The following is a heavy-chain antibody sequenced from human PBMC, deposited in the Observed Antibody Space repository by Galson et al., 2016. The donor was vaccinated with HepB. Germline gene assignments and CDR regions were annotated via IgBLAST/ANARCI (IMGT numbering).Heavy chain of an antibody. Sequence: LSLTCAVSGDSISSGDYSWTWIRQPPGKGLEWIGHIYYTGNTYYSPSLKSRVTMSVDRSRNQFSLHLTSMIAADTAVYYCARGPRLLRAFGDLVSYFDYWGQGALVAVSS. CDR1: GDSISSGDYS. D-gene: IGHD3-10*01. CDR2: IYYTGNT. V-gene: IGHV4-30-2*01. J-gene: IGHJ4*02. CDR3: ARGPRLLRAFGDLVSYFDY.